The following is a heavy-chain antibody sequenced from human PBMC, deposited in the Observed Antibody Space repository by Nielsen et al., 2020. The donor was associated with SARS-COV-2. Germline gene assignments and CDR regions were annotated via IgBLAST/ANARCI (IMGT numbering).Heavy chain of an antibody. CDR1: GYTFTSYD. J-gene: IGHJ4*02. D-gene: IGHD6-19*01. Sequence: ASVKVSCKASGYTFTSYDINWVRQATGQGLEWMGWMNPNSGNTDYAQNFQGRVTMTRNTSISTAYMELSSLKSEDTAVYYCARGLGYSSGWYQYYFDYWSRGTLVTVSS. CDR2: MNPNSGNT. V-gene: IGHV1-8*01. CDR3: ARGLGYSSGWYQYYFDY.